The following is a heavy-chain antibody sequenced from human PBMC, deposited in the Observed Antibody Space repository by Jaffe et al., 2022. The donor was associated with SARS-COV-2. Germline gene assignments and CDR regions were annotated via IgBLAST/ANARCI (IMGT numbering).Heavy chain of an antibody. CDR2: ISYDGSNK. D-gene: IGHD3-16*02. Sequence: QVQLVESGGGVVQPGRSLRLSCAASGFTFSSYGMHWVRQAPGKGLEWVAVISYDGSNKYYADSVKGRFTISRDNSKNTLYLQMNSLRAEDTAVYYCAKMMRPQREGYDYVWGSYRYVPSPYYYYGMDVWGQGTTVTVSS. CDR3: AKMMRPQREGYDYVWGSYRYVPSPYYYYGMDV. CDR1: GFTFSSYG. J-gene: IGHJ6*02. V-gene: IGHV3-30*18.